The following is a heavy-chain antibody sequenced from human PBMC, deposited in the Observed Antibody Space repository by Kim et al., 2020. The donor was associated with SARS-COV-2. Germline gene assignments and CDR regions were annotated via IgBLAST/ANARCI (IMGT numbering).Heavy chain of an antibody. CDR3: AGGLLWFGELLRA. J-gene: IGHJ5*02. Sequence: YTPSLKSRVTISVGTSKNQCSLKLSSVTAADTAVYYCAGGLLWFGELLRAWGQGTLVTVSS. V-gene: IGHV4-34*01. D-gene: IGHD3-10*01.